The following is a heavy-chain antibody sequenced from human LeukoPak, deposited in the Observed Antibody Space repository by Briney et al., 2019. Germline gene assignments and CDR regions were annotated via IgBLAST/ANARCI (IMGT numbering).Heavy chain of an antibody. V-gene: IGHV3-30*04. J-gene: IGHJ5*02. CDR3: VRSDWFDP. CDR2: ISYDGSNK. CDR1: GFTFSSYA. Sequence: GGSLRLSCAASGFTFSSYAMHWVRQAPGKGLEWVAVISYDGSNKYYADSVKGRSTISRDNARNTLYLQMSSLRAEDTAVYYCVRSDWFDPWGQGTLVTVSS.